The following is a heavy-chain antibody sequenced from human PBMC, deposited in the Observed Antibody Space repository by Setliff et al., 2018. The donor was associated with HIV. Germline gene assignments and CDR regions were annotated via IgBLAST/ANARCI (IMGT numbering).Heavy chain of an antibody. CDR1: ADTFSSHV. Sequence: SVKFSCKASADTFSSHVISWFRQAPGQGLEWMGGIIPIFGSANFPQNFQGRLTITVDEPTSTAYMELSSLTSDDTAVYYCARPTYYTDNSGHPRYYFETWGQGTRVTVSS. J-gene: IGHJ5*02. D-gene: IGHD3-22*01. CDR2: IIPIFGSA. V-gene: IGHV1-69*13. CDR3: ARPTYYTDNSGHPRYYFET.